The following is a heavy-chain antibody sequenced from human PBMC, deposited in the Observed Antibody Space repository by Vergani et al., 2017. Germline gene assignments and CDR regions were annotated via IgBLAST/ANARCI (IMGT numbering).Heavy chain of an antibody. CDR3: ARHTTYTDS. V-gene: IGHV5-51*01. CDR2: IYPADSDT. CDR1: EYSFGNYW. D-gene: IGHD1-1*01. J-gene: IGHJ4*02. Sequence: EVELVPSGPEMRKPGESLKISCKGSEYSFGNYWIGWVRQMPGKGLEWMGIIYPADSDTRYSPSFQGQVTISADKSISTAFLPWDSLKASATALYYCARHTTYTDSWGQGTLVTVSS.